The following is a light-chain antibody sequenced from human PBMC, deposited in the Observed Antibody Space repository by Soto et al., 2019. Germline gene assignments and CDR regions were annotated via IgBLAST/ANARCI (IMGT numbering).Light chain of an antibody. CDR1: QTVRTY. CDR3: QQSYNTPVT. CDR2: AAS. J-gene: IGKJ5*01. V-gene: IGKV1-39*01. Sequence: DIQMTQSPASLSTSVEDIISISCRASQTVRTYLNWYQQKPGKAPKLLIYAASNLQSGVPSRFSGSGSGTDFTLTITSLRPEDFATYWCQQSYNTPVTFGQGTRLEIK.